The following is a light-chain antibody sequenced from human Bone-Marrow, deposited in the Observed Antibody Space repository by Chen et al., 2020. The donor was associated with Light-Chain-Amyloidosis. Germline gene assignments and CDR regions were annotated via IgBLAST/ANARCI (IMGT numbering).Light chain of an antibody. V-gene: IGLV3-21*02. CDR2: DDS. CDR3: QVWDRSSGRPV. J-gene: IGLJ3*02. Sequence: SYVLTQPSSVSVAPGQTATIACGGNNIGSTSVHWYHQTPGQAPLLVVDDDSDRPSGIPERLAGSSAGKAATLTISRVEAGDEADDYCQVWDRSSGRPVFGGGTALTVL. CDR1: NIGSTS.